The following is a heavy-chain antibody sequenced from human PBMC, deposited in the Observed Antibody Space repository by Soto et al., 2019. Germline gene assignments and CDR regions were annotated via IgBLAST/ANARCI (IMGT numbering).Heavy chain of an antibody. CDR3: AKDRAFDI. J-gene: IGHJ3*02. Sequence: PGGSLRLSCAASGFTFSSYGMHWVRQAPGKGLEWVAVISYDGSNKYYADSVKGRFTISRDNSKNTLYLQMNSLRAEDTAVYYCAKDRAFDIWGQGTMVTVSS. CDR2: ISYDGSNK. CDR1: GFTFSSYG. V-gene: IGHV3-30*18.